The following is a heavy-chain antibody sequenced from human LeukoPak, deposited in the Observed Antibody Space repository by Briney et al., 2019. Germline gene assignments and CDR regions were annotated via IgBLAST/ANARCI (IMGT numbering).Heavy chain of an antibody. CDR2: IYYSGST. D-gene: IGHD3-10*01. Sequence: SETLSLTCTVSGGSICSYYWSWIRQPPGKGLEWIGYIYYSGSTNYNPSLKSRVTISVDTSKNQFSLKLSSVTAADTAVYYCARHLWFGELLLFDPWGQGTLVTVSS. CDR3: ARHLWFGELLLFDP. V-gene: IGHV4-59*08. CDR1: GGSICSYY. J-gene: IGHJ5*02.